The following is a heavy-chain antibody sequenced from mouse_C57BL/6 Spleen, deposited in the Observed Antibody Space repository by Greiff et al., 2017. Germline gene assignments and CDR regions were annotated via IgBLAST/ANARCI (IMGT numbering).Heavy chain of an antibody. CDR1: GYTFTSYW. CDR2: IHPSASDT. J-gene: IGHJ2*01. Sequence: QVQLQQSGAELVKPGASVKVSCKASGYTFTSYWMHWVKQRPGQGLEWIGRIHPSASDTTYNQKFKGKATLTVDKSSSTAYMQLSSLTSEDSAVYYCAIDYYGSSSYWGQGTTLTVSS. V-gene: IGHV1-74*01. CDR3: AIDYYGSSSY. D-gene: IGHD1-1*01.